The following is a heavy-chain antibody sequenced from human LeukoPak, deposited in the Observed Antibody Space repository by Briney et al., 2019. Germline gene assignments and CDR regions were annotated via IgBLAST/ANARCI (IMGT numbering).Heavy chain of an antibody. V-gene: IGHV3-20*04. J-gene: IGHJ6*03. CDR2: INWNGGST. Sequence: GGSLRLSCAASGFTFDDYGMSWVRQAPGKGLEWVSGINWNGGSTGYADSVKGRFTISRDNAKNSLYLQMNSLRAEDTALYYCAGGYSSSYYYYYYMDVRGKGTTVTVSS. CDR3: AGGYSSSYYYYYYMDV. CDR1: GFTFDDYG. D-gene: IGHD6-13*01.